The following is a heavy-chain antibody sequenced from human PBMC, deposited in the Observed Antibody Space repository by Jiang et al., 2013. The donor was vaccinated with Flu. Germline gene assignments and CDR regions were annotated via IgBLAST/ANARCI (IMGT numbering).Heavy chain of an antibody. V-gene: IGHV1-24*01. CDR3: ATALTIFGVASPFDY. Sequence: IYAQKFQGRVTMTEDTSTDTAYMELSSLRSEDTAVYYCATALTIFGVASPFDYWGQGTLVTVSS. J-gene: IGHJ4*02. D-gene: IGHD3-3*01.